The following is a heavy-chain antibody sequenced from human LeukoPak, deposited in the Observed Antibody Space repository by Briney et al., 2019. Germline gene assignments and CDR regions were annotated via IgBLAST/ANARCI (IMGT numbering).Heavy chain of an antibody. V-gene: IGHV7-4-1*01. J-gene: IGHJ4*02. CDR2: INTNTGNP. Sequence: SVNVSCMACGYSFSTYGRNWVGQARGREGEWMGWINTNTGNPAYAQGFTGRFVFSVDTAVTTAFLEIRGLKAEATAVYFCASAAGWNHEVPHYWRQGTLVTVSS. CDR1: GYSFSTYG. CDR3: ASAAGWNHEVPHY. D-gene: IGHD1-14*01.